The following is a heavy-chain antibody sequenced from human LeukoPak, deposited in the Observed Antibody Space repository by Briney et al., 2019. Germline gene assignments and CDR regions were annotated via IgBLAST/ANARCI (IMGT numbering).Heavy chain of an antibody. CDR2: IYYSGST. CDR3: AREPVGAPPNDAFDI. V-gene: IGHV4-31*03. CDR1: GGSISSGGYY. J-gene: IGHJ3*02. Sequence: SQTLSLTCTVSGGSISSGGYYWSWIRQHPGKGLEWTGYIYYSGSTYYNPSLKSRVTISVDTSKNQFSLKLSSVTAADTAVYYCAREPVGAPPNDAFDIWGQGTMVTVSS. D-gene: IGHD1-26*01.